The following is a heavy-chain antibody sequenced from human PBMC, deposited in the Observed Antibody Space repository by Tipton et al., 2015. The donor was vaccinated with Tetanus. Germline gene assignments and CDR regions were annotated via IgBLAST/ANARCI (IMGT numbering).Heavy chain of an antibody. D-gene: IGHD1-26*01. CDR2: IYYSGST. V-gene: IGHV4-31*03. CDR3: ARDQARGARGWNYFDY. J-gene: IGHJ4*02. Sequence: TLSLTCTVSGGSISSGGYYWSWIRQHPGKGLEWIGDIYYSGSTYYNPPLKSRVTISVDTSKNQFSLKLNSVTAADTAVYYCARDQARGARGWNYFDYWGQGTLVIVSS. CDR1: GGSISSGGYY.